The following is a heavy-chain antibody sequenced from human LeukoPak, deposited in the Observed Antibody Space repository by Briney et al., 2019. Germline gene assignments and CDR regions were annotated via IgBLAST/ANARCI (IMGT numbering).Heavy chain of an antibody. CDR2: ISRIGGST. V-gene: IGHV3-23*01. Sequence: GGSLRLSCAASGFIFSNYALAWVRQAAGKGLEWVSGISRIGGSTHYADSVKGRFTISRDNSKNILYLQMNSLRAEDTALYYCAKAVIHYYYYYMDVWGKGTTVTISS. CDR3: AKAVIHYYYYYMDV. D-gene: IGHD3-10*01. CDR1: GFIFSNYA. J-gene: IGHJ6*03.